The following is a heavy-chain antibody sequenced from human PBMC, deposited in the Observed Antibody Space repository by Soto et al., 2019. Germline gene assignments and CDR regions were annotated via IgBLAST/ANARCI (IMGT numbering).Heavy chain of an antibody. D-gene: IGHD3-3*01. CDR3: AGTIFSGSGPNRGQFDY. V-gene: IGHV4-59*08. CDR2: VYYTGST. CDR1: GGHLSGYY. Sequence: QVHLQESGPGLVKPSETLSLNCSVSGGHLSGYYWSWIRQPPGMGLEWIGSVYYTGSTKYNPSLKRRVTLPMDRPKNQFCRKLDSVTAADTAMYFCAGTIFSGSGPNRGQFDYWGQGAQVAVSS. J-gene: IGHJ4*02.